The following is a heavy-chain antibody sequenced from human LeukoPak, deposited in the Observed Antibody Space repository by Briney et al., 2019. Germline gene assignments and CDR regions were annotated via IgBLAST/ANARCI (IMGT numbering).Heavy chain of an antibody. CDR3: AKDGGITMIVVEARAFDI. J-gene: IGHJ3*02. D-gene: IGHD3-22*01. CDR2: ISGSGGIT. CDR1: GFIFRDYG. V-gene: IGHV3-23*01. Sequence: GGSLRLSCVVSGFIFRDYGLSWVRQAPGKGLEWVSAISGSGGITDYADFVKGRFTISRDNSKNTLYLQMNSLRAEDTAVYYCAKDGGITMIVVEARAFDIWGQGTMVTVSS.